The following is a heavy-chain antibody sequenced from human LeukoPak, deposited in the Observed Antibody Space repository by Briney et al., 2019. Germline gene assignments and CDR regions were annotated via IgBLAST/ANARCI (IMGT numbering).Heavy chain of an antibody. Sequence: GGSLSLSCAASGFTFSSYWMHWVRQAPGKGLVWVSRINSDGSSTSYADSVKGRFTISRDNSKNTLYLQMNSLRAEDTAVYYCAKDLGIAVEPKSLYGMDVWGQGTTVTVSS. D-gene: IGHD6-19*01. CDR2: INSDGSST. J-gene: IGHJ6*02. CDR3: AKDLGIAVEPKSLYGMDV. CDR1: GFTFSSYW. V-gene: IGHV3-74*01.